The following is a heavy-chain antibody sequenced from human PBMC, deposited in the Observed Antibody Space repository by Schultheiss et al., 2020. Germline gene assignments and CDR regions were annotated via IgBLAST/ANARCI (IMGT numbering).Heavy chain of an antibody. Sequence: GGSLRLSCAASGFTFSDYYMSWIRQAPGKGLEWVSYISSSSSTIYYADSVKGRFTISRDNAKNSLYLQMNSLRAEDTAVYYCARESAARPHYYYYGMDVWGQGTTVTVSS. J-gene: IGHJ6*02. D-gene: IGHD6-6*01. CDR3: ARESAARPHYYYYGMDV. CDR1: GFTFSDYY. V-gene: IGHV3-11*04. CDR2: ISSSSSTI.